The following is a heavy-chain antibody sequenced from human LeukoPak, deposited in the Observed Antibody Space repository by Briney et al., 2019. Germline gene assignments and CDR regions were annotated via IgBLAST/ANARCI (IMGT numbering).Heavy chain of an antibody. V-gene: IGHV3-21*06. D-gene: IGHD3-16*02. J-gene: IGHJ4*01. CDR3: ARSPTYSAVTYREDAY. CDR1: GFTFSSYT. Sequence: GGSLRLSCAASGFTFSSYTLNWVRQATGNGLEWVSSMSGELAGVYYADSVKRRFSISRHNPKNTLYLQWDNLRVEDTAVYYCARSPTYSAVTYREDAYWGHGTLVTVSS. CDR2: MSGELAGV.